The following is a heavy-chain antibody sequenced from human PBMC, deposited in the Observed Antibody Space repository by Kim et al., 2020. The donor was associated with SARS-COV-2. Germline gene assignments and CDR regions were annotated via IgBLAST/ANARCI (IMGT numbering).Heavy chain of an antibody. CDR3: AKDIAPRMAQEPYFDY. CDR1: GFTFGDYA. V-gene: IGHV3-9*01. D-gene: IGHD1-1*01. Sequence: GGSLRLSCAASGFTFGDYAMHWVRQAPGKGLEWVSGISWNSGSIGYADSVKGRFTISRDNAKNSLYLQMNSLRAEDTALYYCAKDIAPRMAQEPYFDYWGQGTLVTVSS. CDR2: ISWNSGSI. J-gene: IGHJ4*02.